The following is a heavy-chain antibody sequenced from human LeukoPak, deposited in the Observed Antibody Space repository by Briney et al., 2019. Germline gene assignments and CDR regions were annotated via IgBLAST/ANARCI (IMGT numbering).Heavy chain of an antibody. V-gene: IGHV5-51*01. CDR3: ARSRGDNNWFDP. Sequence: GESLKISCKASGYSFTNFWLGWVRQMPGKGLEWMGIIYPGDSDTRYSPSFEGQVTISADKSISTAYLQLGSLKASDTVMYYCARSRGDNNWFDPWGQGTLVTVSS. CDR2: IYPGDSDT. D-gene: IGHD7-27*01. CDR1: GYSFTNFW. J-gene: IGHJ5*02.